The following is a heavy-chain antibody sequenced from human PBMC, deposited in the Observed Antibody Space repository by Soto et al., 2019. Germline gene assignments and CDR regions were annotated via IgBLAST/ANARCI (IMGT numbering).Heavy chain of an antibody. V-gene: IGHV1-69*13. CDR1: GGTFSSYA. D-gene: IGHD3-10*01. J-gene: IGHJ6*02. CDR3: ARAQRGSGSYYFYYYYGMDV. CDR2: IIPIFGTA. Sequence: GASVKVSCKASGGTFSSYAISRVRQAPGQGLEWMGGIIPIFGTANYAQKFQGRVTITADESTSTAYMELSSLRSEDTAVYYCARAQRGSGSYYFYYYYGMDVWGQGTTVTVSS.